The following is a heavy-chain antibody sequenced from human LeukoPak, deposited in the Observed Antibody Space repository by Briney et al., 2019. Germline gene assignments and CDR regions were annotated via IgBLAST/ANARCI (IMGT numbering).Heavy chain of an antibody. J-gene: IGHJ4*02. D-gene: IGHD4-17*01. CDR3: ASADGTVADY. V-gene: IGHV4-39*07. CDR2: IYHSGST. CDR1: GGSISIGTYY. Sequence: PSETLSLTCNVSGGSISIGTYYWSWIRQPPGKGLEWIGSIYHSGSTYYNPSLKSRVTISVDTSKNQFSLKLSSVTAADTAVYYCASADGTVADYWGQGTLVTVSS.